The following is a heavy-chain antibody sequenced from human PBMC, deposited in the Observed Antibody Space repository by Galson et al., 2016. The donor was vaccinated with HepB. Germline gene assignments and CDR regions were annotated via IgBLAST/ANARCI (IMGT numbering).Heavy chain of an antibody. Sequence: CAISGDSVTNDNTVWNWIRQSPPRGLEWLGRTYYRSQWFNEYAVSVKSRITINSDTSTNQFSLQLDSVTPDDTAAYFCTRGYMHTGMNVWGQGTTVTVSS. CDR2: TYYRSQWFN. CDR3: TRGYMHTGMNV. D-gene: IGHD5-18*01. CDR1: GDSVTNDNTV. V-gene: IGHV6-1*01. J-gene: IGHJ6*02.